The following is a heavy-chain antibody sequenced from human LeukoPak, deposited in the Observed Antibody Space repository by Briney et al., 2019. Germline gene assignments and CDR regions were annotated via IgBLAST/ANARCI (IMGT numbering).Heavy chain of an antibody. D-gene: IGHD2-15*01. CDR1: GGSISRCTSY. J-gene: IGHJ4*02. V-gene: IGHV4-39*01. CDR3: ARQDYCSGGSCRAPFDY. CDR2: FYCSGST. Sequence: SETLSLTCTVSGGSISRCTSYWGWFRQPPGRGLEWIGSFYCSGSTYYNPSLKSRVAISEDTSKNQFSLKLSSVTAADTAVYYCARQDYCSGGSCRAPFDYWGQGTLVTVSS.